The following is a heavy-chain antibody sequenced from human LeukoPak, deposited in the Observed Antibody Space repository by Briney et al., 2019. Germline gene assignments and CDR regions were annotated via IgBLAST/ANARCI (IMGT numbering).Heavy chain of an antibody. D-gene: IGHD3-3*01. Sequence: GASVKVSCKASGYTFTSYGISWVRQAPGQGLEWMGWISAYNGNTNYAQKLQGRVTMTTDTSTSTAYMELRSLRSDDMAVYYCARDPRGITIFGVVIIPFDYWAREPWSPSPQ. J-gene: IGHJ4*02. CDR2: ISAYNGNT. V-gene: IGHV1-18*03. CDR3: ARDPRGITIFGVVIIPFDY. CDR1: GYTFTSYG.